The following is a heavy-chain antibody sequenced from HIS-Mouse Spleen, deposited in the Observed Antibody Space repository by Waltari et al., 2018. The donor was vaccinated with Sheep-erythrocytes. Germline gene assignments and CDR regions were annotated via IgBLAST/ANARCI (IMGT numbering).Heavy chain of an antibody. CDR3: ARVASGATFDY. CDR1: GFTSSSDS. J-gene: IGHJ4*02. V-gene: IGHV3-21*01. D-gene: IGHD1-26*01. CDR2: ISSSSSYI. Sequence: EVQLVESGGGLVKPGGSLRLSCAAPGFTSSSDSMNWGRQAPGKGLEWVSSISSSSSYIYYADSVKGRFTISRDNAKNSLYLQMNSLRAEDTAVYYCARVASGATFDYWGQGTLVTVSS.